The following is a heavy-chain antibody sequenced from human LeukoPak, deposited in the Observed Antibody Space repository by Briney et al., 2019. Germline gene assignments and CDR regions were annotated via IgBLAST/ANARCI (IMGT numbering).Heavy chain of an antibody. Sequence: GGSLRLSCATSGFTFSTFGMSWVRQAPGKGLEWVSAISGSGGSTYYADSVKGRFTISRDNSKNTLYLQMNSLRAEDTAVYYCAKAVTAVRWGQGTLVTVSS. CDR2: ISGSGGST. V-gene: IGHV3-23*01. D-gene: IGHD2-21*02. CDR1: GFTFSTFG. CDR3: AKAVTAVR. J-gene: IGHJ4*02.